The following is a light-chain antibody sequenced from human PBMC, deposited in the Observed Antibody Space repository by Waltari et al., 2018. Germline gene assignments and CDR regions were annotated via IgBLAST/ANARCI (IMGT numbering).Light chain of an antibody. Sequence: DIQMTQSPSSLSASVGDRVTITCQASQDISNYLNWYQLKPGKAPKLLSYDASNLETGVPSRFSGSGSGTDFTFTISSLQPEDSATYYCQQYDNLPYTFGQGTKLEIK. CDR1: QDISNY. CDR2: DAS. CDR3: QQYDNLPYT. V-gene: IGKV1-33*01. J-gene: IGKJ2*01.